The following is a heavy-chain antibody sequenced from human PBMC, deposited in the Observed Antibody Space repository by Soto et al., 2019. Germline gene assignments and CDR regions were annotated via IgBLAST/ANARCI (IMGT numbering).Heavy chain of an antibody. CDR2: IYYSGST. V-gene: IGHV4-61*01. J-gene: IGHJ4*02. D-gene: IGHD3-22*01. CDR3: ASYYDSSGPRDY. Sequence: SDTLFLTYTVTGVPVGNGIYYWSWIRQPPGKGLEWIGCIYYSGSTNYNPSLTSRVTISLDTYKHQFSLKLSSVTAAVTAGSYCASYYDSSGPRDYWRPGTRVTVS. CDR1: GVPVGNGIYY.